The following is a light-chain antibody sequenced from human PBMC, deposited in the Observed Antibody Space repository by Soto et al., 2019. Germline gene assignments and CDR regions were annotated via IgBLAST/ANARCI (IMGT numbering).Light chain of an antibody. V-gene: IGKV4-1*01. J-gene: IGKJ4*01. CDR1: QSVLYSSNNKNY. CDR3: QQYYSTPLT. CDR2: WAS. Sequence: DIVLTQSPDSLAVSLGERATINCKSSQSVLYSSNNKNYLVWYQQKPGQPPKLLIYWASTQESGVPDRFSGSGSGTDFTLTISSLQAEDVAVYYCQQYYSTPLTFGGGTKVEIK.